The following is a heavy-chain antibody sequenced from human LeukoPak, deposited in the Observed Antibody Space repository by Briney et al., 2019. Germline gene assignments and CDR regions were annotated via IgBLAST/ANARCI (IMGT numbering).Heavy chain of an antibody. V-gene: IGHV4-59*01. CDR1: GGSISTYY. D-gene: IGHD1-26*01. CDR3: ARDLGTGSYYPFEF. J-gene: IGHJ4*02. CDR2: IYYTGST. Sequence: SETLSFTCSVSGGSISTYYWSWLRQPPEKGLEWIGYIYYTGSTNYNPSLKSRITMSVDMTKNQFSLKLSSVTAADTAVYYCARDLGTGSYYPFEFWGQGTLVTVSS.